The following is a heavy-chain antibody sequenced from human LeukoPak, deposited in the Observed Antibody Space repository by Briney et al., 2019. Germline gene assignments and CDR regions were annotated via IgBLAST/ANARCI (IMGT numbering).Heavy chain of an antibody. Sequence: TSETLSLTCTVSGGSISSSSYYWGWIRQPPGKGLEWIGSIYYSGSTYYNPSLKSRVTISVDTSKNQFSLKLSSVTAADTAVYYCVRHSDGDYSSNYYYMDVWGKGTTVTVSS. J-gene: IGHJ6*03. V-gene: IGHV4-39*01. CDR2: IYYSGST. D-gene: IGHD4-17*01. CDR3: VRHSDGDYSSNYYYMDV. CDR1: GGSISSSSYY.